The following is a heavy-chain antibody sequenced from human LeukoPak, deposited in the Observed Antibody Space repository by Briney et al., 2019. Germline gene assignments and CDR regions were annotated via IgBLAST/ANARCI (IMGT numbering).Heavy chain of an antibody. CDR3: SGRHSSGYYYAYYFDY. V-gene: IGHV3-30*03. Sequence: GRSLRLSCAASGFTFSSYGMHWVRQAPGKGLEWVAVISYDGSNKYYADSVKGRFTISRDNSKNTLYLQMNSLRAEDTAVYYCSGRHSSGYYYAYYFDYWGQGTLVTVSS. D-gene: IGHD3-22*01. CDR1: GFTFSSYG. J-gene: IGHJ4*02. CDR2: ISYDGSNK.